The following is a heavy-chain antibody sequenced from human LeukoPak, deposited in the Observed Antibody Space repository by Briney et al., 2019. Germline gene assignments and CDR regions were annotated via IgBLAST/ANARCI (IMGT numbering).Heavy chain of an antibody. CDR2: ISSSSSYI. CDR3: ARDLLVVVVAAADSEGYYGMDV. D-gene: IGHD2-15*01. CDR1: GFTFSSYS. J-gene: IGHJ6*02. Sequence: PGGSLRLSCAAPGFTFSSYSMNWVRQAPGKGLEWVSSISSSSSYIYYADSVKGRFTISRDNAKNSLYLQMNSLRAEDTAVYYCARDLLVVVVAAADSEGYYGMDVWGQGTTVTVSS. V-gene: IGHV3-21*01.